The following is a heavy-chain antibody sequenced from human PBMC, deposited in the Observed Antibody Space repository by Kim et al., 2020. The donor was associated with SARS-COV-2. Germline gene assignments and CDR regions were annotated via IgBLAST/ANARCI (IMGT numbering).Heavy chain of an antibody. CDR3: AKVPDWLHAFDI. CDR2: I. Sequence: IGCVDSVESRFTVSRDNAKKSLYLQMNSLRGEDTGLYYCAKVPDWLHAFDIWGQGTMVTVSS. D-gene: IGHD3-9*01. V-gene: IGHV3-9*01. J-gene: IGHJ3*02.